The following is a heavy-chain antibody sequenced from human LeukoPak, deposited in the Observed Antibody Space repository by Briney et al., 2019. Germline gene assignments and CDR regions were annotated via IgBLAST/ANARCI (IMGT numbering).Heavy chain of an antibody. D-gene: IGHD5-18*01. CDR2: MNPNSGNT. V-gene: IGHV1-8*01. Sequence: ASVKVSCKASGYTFTSYDINWVRQATGQGLEWMGWMNPNSGNTGYAQKFRGRVTMTRNTSISTAYMELSSLRSENTAVYYCARVDTAIQIWFDPWGQGTLVTVSS. CDR1: GYTFTSYD. J-gene: IGHJ5*02. CDR3: ARVDTAIQIWFDP.